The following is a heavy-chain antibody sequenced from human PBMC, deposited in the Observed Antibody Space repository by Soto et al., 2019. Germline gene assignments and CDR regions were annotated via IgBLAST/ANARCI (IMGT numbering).Heavy chain of an antibody. J-gene: IGHJ4*02. D-gene: IGHD3-10*01. Sequence: SETLSLTCAVYGGPFSGYYWTWIRQPPGTGLEWIGEINHSGSTNYNPSLKSRVTISVDTSKNQFSLKLTSVTAADTAVYYCARVGGFGATTIDYWGQGTLVTVSS. CDR2: INHSGST. CDR3: ARVGGFGATTIDY. V-gene: IGHV4-34*01. CDR1: GGPFSGYY.